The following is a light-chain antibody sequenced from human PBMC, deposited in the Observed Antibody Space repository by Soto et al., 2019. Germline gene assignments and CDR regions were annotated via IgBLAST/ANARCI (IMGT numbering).Light chain of an antibody. CDR2: DAS. V-gene: IGKV3-11*01. Sequence: EILLTQSPATLSLSPGERATLSCRASQSVSIYLAWYQQKPGQAPRLLIYDASTRATGIPARFSGSGSGTDFTLTISSLEPEDFAVYYCQQRSNWPPITFGQGTRLEI. CDR3: QQRSNWPPIT. J-gene: IGKJ5*01. CDR1: QSVSIY.